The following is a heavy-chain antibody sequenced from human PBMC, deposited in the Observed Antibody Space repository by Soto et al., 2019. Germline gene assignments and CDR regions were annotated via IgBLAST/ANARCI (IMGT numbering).Heavy chain of an antibody. Sequence: GASVKVSCKASGYTFTSYGISWVRQAPGQGLEWMGWISAYNGNTNYAQKLQGRVTMTTDTSTSTAYIELRSLRSDDTAVYYCARVECSWYCSNWYGFDVWGQGTLVTVSS. CDR3: ARVECSWYCSNWYGFDV. D-gene: IGHD6-13*01. V-gene: IGHV1-18*04. CDR2: ISAYNGNT. CDR1: GYTFTSYG. J-gene: IGHJ4*02.